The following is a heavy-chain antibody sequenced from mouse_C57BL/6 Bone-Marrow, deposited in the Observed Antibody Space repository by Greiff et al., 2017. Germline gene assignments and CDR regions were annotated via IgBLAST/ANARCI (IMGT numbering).Heavy chain of an antibody. CDR1: GYTFTSYG. CDR3: AREGNYYSYYAMDY. V-gene: IGHV1-81*01. Sequence: SGAELARPGASVKLSCKASGYTFTSYGISWVKQRTGQGLEWIGEIYPRSGNTYYNEKFKGKATLTADKSSSTAYMELRSLTSEDSAVYFCAREGNYYSYYAMDYWGQGTSVTVSS. CDR2: IYPRSGNT. J-gene: IGHJ4*01. D-gene: IGHD2-1*01.